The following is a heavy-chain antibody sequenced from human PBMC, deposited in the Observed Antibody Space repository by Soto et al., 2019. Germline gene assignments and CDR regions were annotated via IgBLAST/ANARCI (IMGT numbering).Heavy chain of an antibody. J-gene: IGHJ1*01. V-gene: IGHV4-30-4*01. Sequence: PSETLSLTCTVSGGSISSGDYYWSWIRQPPGKGLEWIGYIYYSGSTYYNPSLKSRLTISVDTSKNQFSLKLSSVTAADTAVYYCARDRFGVVILEHWGQGTLVTVSS. D-gene: IGHD3-3*01. CDR3: ARDRFGVVILEH. CDR1: GGSISSGDYY. CDR2: IYYSGST.